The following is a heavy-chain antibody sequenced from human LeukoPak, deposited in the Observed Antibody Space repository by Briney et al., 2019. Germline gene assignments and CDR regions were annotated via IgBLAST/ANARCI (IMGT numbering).Heavy chain of an antibody. CDR2: ISWNSGSI. D-gene: IGHD2-15*01. V-gene: IGHV3-9*01. CDR3: AKEDCSGGSCYFGY. CDR1: GFTFDDYA. J-gene: IGHJ4*02. Sequence: GRSLRLSCAASGFTFDDYAMHWVRQAPGKGLEWVSGISWNSGSIGYADSVKGRFTISRDNAKNSLYLQMNSLRAEDTALYYCAKEDCSGGSCYFGYWGQGTLVTVSS.